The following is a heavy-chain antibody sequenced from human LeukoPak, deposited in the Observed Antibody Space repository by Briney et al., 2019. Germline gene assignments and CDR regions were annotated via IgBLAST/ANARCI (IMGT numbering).Heavy chain of an antibody. CDR2: ISGSGGRT. J-gene: IGHJ4*02. D-gene: IGHD3-22*01. V-gene: IGHV3-23*01. CDR1: GITLSNYG. CDR3: AKRGVVIRVILVGFHKEAYYFDS. Sequence: PGGSLRLSCAVSGITLSNYGMSWVRQASGKGLEWVAGISGSGGRTNYADSVKGRFTISRDNPKNTLYLQMSSLRAEDTAVYFCAKRGVVIRVILVGFHKEAYYFDSWGQGALVTVSS.